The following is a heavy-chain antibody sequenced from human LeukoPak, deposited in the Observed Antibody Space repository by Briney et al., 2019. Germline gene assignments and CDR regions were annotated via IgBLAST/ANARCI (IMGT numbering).Heavy chain of an antibody. CDR1: GFTFSNYW. D-gene: IGHD3-10*02. CDR2: ISSSGSTI. V-gene: IGHV3-48*04. J-gene: IGHJ6*04. CDR3: AELGITMIGGV. Sequence: GGSLRLSCAASGFTFSNYWMHWVRQVPGKGLEWVSYISSSGSTIYYADSVKGRFTISRDNAKNSLYLQMNSLRAEDTAVYYCAELGITMIGGVWGKGTTVTISS.